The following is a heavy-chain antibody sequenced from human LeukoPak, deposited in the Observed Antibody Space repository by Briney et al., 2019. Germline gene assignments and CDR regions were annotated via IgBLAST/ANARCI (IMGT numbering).Heavy chain of an antibody. Sequence: PSETLSLTCSVTDYPISSGYFWGWIRQPPQKGLEWIATISHSGSTYFNPSLKSRVIVSIDASKNQFSLNLTSVTAADTAVYYCAREHCAGGYCYFLDYWGHGTLVTVSS. CDR2: ISHSGST. CDR3: AREHCAGGYCYFLDY. V-gene: IGHV4-38-2*02. CDR1: DYPISSGYF. D-gene: IGHD3-16*02. J-gene: IGHJ4*01.